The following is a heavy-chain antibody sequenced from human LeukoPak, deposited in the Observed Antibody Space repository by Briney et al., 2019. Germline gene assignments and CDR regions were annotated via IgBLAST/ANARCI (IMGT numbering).Heavy chain of an antibody. V-gene: IGHV1-2*02. CDR2: ISPNSGDT. D-gene: IGHD2-21*02. J-gene: IGHJ4*02. Sequence: ASVKVPCKASGYTFTGYSIHWVRQAPGQGLECMGWISPNSGDTNSAQKFQGRVTMTSDTSISTAYMELSGLRSDDTAVFYCARSYCGGDCYSDFDYWGQGALVTVSS. CDR1: GYTFTGYS. CDR3: ARSYCGGDCYSDFDY.